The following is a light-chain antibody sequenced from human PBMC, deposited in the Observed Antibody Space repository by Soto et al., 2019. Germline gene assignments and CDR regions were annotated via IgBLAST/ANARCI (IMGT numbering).Light chain of an antibody. CDR3: LQYNSFPFT. CDR1: QGITND. CDR2: AAS. Sequence: DIQMTQSPSSLSASVGDRVTITCRASQGITNDLGWYQQKPGEAPKRLIYAASTLQSGVPSRFSCSGSGTEFTLTISNLQPEDFATYYCLQYNSFPFTFGPGTKVDIK. V-gene: IGKV1-17*02. J-gene: IGKJ3*01.